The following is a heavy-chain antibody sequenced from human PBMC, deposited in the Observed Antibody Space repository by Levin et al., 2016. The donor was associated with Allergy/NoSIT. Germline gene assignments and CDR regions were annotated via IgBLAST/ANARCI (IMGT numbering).Heavy chain of an antibody. CDR1: GYTFTTYD. CDR3: ARGPDIVIVPAPLDYYMDV. J-gene: IGHJ6*03. CDR2: ISFYNGNT. Sequence: ASVKVSCKASGYTFTTYDISWVRQAPGQGLEWMGRISFYNGNTNYAQKFQGRVAMTTDTSTSTAYMELESLRSDDTAVYYCARGPDIVIVPAPLDYYMDVWGRGTTVTVSS. D-gene: IGHD2-2*01. V-gene: IGHV1-18*01.